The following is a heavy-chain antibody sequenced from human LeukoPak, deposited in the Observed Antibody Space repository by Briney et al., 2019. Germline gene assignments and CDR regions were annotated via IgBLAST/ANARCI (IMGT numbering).Heavy chain of an antibody. D-gene: IGHD1-1*01. CDR3: ARAPTIGTADH. CDR1: GFTFGIYW. V-gene: IGHV3-7*01. CDR2: VNEEGSEL. J-gene: IGHJ5*02. Sequence: GGSLRLSCAASGFTFGIYWMSWVRQAPGKGLEWVANVNEEGSELYYVDSVKGRFTVSRDNVENSLYLEMNSLTAENTAVYYCARAPTIGTADHWGQGTLVTVSS.